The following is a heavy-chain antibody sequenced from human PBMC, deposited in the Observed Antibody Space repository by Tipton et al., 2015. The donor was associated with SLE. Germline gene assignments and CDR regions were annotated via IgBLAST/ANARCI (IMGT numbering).Heavy chain of an antibody. J-gene: IGHJ3*02. CDR1: EYSFTNYW. Sequence: QLVQSGAEVKKPGESLEISCKGSEYSFTNYWIVWVRQVPGKGLEWMGLIYPTDSDTRYSPSFQGRVSISADMSTYTAYLQWSSLKASDSAIYYCASWPRWDAFDIWGQGTMVTVYS. V-gene: IGHV5-51*03. CDR3: ASWPRWDAFDI. CDR2: IYPTDSDT.